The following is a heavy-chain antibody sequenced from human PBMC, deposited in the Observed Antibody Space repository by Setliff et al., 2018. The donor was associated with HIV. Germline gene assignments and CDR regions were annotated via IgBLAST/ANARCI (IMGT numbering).Heavy chain of an antibody. CDR1: GFTFSSYG. D-gene: IGHD6-13*01. V-gene: IGHV3-30*02. CDR3: AKAPSGDSSSWYGGYYYYGMDV. CDR2: IWYDGSNK. Sequence: GESLKISCAASGFTFSSYGMHWVRQAPGKGLEWVAVIWYDGSNKYYADSVKGRFTISRGNSKNTLYLQMNSLRAEDTAVYYCAKAPSGDSSSWYGGYYYYGMDVWGQGTTVTVSS. J-gene: IGHJ6*02.